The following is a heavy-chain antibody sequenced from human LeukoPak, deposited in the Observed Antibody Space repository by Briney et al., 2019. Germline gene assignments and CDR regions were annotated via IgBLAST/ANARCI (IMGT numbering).Heavy chain of an antibody. V-gene: IGHV4-38-2*02. CDR2: IYHSGST. J-gene: IGHJ4*02. CDR1: GYSISSGYY. D-gene: IGHD3-3*01. Sequence: SETLSLTCTVSGYSISSGYYWGWIRQPPGKGLEWIGGIYHSGSTYYNPSLKSRVTISVDTSKNQFSLKLSSVTAADTAVYYCARDESVYDFWSGYYSHKFDYWGQGTLVTVSS. CDR3: ARDESVYDFWSGYYSHKFDY.